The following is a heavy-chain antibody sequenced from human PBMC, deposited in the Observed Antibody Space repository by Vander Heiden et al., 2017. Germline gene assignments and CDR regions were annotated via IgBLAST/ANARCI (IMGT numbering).Heavy chain of an antibody. CDR2: ISGSGGST. CDR1: GFTFSSYA. Sequence: EVQRLESGGGLVQPGGSRRLPCAASGFTFSSYATSRVGRAPGKGREWVSAISGSGGSTYYADSVKGRFTISRDNSKNTLYLQMNSLRAEDTAVYYCAKVEFLQWLGGDYWGQGTLVTVSS. J-gene: IGHJ4*02. D-gene: IGHD6-19*01. CDR3: AKVEFLQWLGGDY. V-gene: IGHV3-23*01.